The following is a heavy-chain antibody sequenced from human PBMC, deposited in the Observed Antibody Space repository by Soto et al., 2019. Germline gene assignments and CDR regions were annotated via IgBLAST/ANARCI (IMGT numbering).Heavy chain of an antibody. V-gene: IGHV3-23*01. J-gene: IGHJ4*02. CDR2: ISSIGDTT. Sequence: EVQMLQTGVGLVQTGGSLSLTCAASGFTLSGYAMSWGRQAPGRGLEWVSAISSIGDTTYDAGPVKGRFTIYRDNSMNTLYLQMNSLRAEDTAVYYCAKDLRVDELGRDYWGQGALVTVSS. D-gene: IGHD3-10*01. CDR3: AKDLRVDELGRDY. CDR1: GFTLSGYA.